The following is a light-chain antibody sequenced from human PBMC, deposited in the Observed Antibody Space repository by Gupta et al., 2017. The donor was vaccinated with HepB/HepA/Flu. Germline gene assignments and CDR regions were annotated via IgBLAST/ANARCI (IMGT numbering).Light chain of an antibody. CDR1: QSVLYSSNNKNY. CDR2: WAS. V-gene: IGKV4-1*01. J-gene: IGKJ2*01. CDR3: QQDDSTPYT. Sequence: DIVMTQSPDSLAVSLGERATINCKSSQSVLYSSNNKNYLAWYQQKPGQPPKLLIYWASTRESGVPDRFSGSGSGTDFTLTISSLQAEDVAVYYCQQDDSTPYTFGQGTNLEIK.